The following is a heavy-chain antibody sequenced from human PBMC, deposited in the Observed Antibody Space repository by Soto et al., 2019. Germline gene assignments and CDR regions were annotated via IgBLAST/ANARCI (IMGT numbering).Heavy chain of an antibody. Sequence: PGGSLRLSCAASGDSFSTFSVNWVRQDPGKGLEWVSYISSSSSPIYYADSVKGRFTISRDNAKNSVYLQMDSLRDEDTAVYYCARDGGGESSGSTHYYYYGMDVWGRGTPVTVSS. J-gene: IGHJ6*02. CDR1: GDSFSTFS. CDR2: ISSSSSPI. V-gene: IGHV3-48*02. CDR3: ARDGGGESSGSTHYYYYGMDV. D-gene: IGHD3-22*01.